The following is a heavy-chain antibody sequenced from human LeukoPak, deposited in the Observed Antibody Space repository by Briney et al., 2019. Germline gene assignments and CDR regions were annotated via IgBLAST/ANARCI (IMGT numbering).Heavy chain of an antibody. V-gene: IGHV4-39*07. CDR3: ARAHRCSGGSCYSAFWFDP. D-gene: IGHD2-15*01. CDR1: GGSISSTSYY. J-gene: IGHJ5*02. CDR2: IYYSGST. Sequence: SETLSLTCTVSGGSISSTSYYWGWIRQPPGKGLEWIGSIYYSGSTYYNLSLKSRVTISVDTSKNQFSLKLSSVTAADTAVYYCARAHRCSGGSCYSAFWFDPWGQGTLVTVSS.